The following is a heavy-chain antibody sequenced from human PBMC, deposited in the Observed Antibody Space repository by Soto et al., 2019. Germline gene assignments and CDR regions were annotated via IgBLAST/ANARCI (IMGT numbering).Heavy chain of an antibody. Sequence: GGSLRLSCAASGFTFSSYAMSWVRQAPGKGLEWVSAISGSGGSTYYADSVKGRFTISRDNSKNTLYLQMNSLRAEDTAVYYCAKDSLWFGELFSDAFDIWGQGTTVTV. D-gene: IGHD3-10*01. V-gene: IGHV3-23*01. CDR2: ISGSGGST. CDR3: AKDSLWFGELFSDAFDI. J-gene: IGHJ3*02. CDR1: GFTFSSYA.